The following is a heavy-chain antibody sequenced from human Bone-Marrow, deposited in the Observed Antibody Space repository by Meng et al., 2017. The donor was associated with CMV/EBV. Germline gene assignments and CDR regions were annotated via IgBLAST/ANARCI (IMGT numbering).Heavy chain of an antibody. Sequence: GESLKISCAASGFTFSSYSMNWVRQAPGKGLEWVSSISSSSSYIYYADSVKGRFTISRDNAKNSLYLQMNSLRAEDTAVYYCARDGYGSGSYFAFDSWGQGTMVTVSS. CDR1: GFTFSSYS. V-gene: IGHV3-21*01. D-gene: IGHD3-10*01. CDR2: ISSSSSYI. J-gene: IGHJ3*02. CDR3: ARDGYGSGSYFAFDS.